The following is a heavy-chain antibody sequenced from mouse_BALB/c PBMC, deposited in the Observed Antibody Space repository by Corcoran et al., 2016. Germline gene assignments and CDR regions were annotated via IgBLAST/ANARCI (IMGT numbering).Heavy chain of an antibody. Sequence: QVTLKESGPGILQPSQTLSLTCSFSGFSLSTSGMGVSWIRQPSGKGLEWLAHIYWDDDKRYNPSLKSRLTISKDTSRNQVFLKITSVDTADTATYYCARRAAARATPMDYWGQGTSVTVSS. J-gene: IGHJ4*01. D-gene: IGHD3-1*01. CDR3: ARRAAARATPMDY. CDR2: IYWDDDK. CDR1: GFSLSTSGMG. V-gene: IGHV8-12*01.